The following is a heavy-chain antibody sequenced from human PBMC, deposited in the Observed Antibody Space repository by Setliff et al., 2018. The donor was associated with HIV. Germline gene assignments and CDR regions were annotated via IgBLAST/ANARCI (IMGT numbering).Heavy chain of an antibody. CDR1: GGSISSTSYY. J-gene: IGHJ4*02. D-gene: IGHD3-9*01. V-gene: IGHV4-39*01. CDR3: AKTIGRDFDIFDN. Sequence: PSETLSPTCTVSGGSISSTSYYWGWIRQPPGTGLEWIGSISSSGNTYYNPSLKSRVTTSVDTPKNQCALKLNSVTAADTAVYYWAKTIGRDFDIFDNWGQGTLVTVSS. CDR2: ISSSGNT.